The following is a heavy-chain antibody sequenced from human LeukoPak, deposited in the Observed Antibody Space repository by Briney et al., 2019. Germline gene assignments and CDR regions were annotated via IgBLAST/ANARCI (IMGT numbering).Heavy chain of an antibody. CDR3: AREVGCSSTSCYWAWFDP. D-gene: IGHD2-2*01. V-gene: IGHV4-30-2*01. CDR2: IYHSGST. J-gene: IGHJ5*02. CDR1: GGSISSGGYS. Sequence: SQTLSLTCAVSGGSISSGGYSWSWIRRPPGKGLEWIGYIYHSGSTYYNPSLKSRVTISVDRSKNQFSLKLSSVTAADTAVYYCAREVGCSSTSCYWAWFDPWGQGTLVTVSS.